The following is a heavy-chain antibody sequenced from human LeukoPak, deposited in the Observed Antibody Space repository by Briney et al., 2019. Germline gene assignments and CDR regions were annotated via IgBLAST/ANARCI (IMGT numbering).Heavy chain of an antibody. Sequence: PGGSLRLSCAASGFTFSSYSMNWVRQAPGKGLEWVSYISSSSSTIYYADSVKGRFTISRDNAKNSLYLQMNSLRAEDTAVYYCARGSESSGGDYWGQGTLVTVSS. CDR3: ARGSESSGGDY. CDR2: ISSSSSTI. D-gene: IGHD6-19*01. CDR1: GFTFSSYS. V-gene: IGHV3-48*04. J-gene: IGHJ4*02.